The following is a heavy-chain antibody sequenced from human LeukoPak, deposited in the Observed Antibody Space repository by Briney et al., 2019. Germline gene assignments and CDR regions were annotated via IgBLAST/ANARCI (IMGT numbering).Heavy chain of an antibody. Sequence: SGTLSLTCTVSGGSISSSYCNWIRQPAGKELEWIGRIFTTGSTTYNPSLKSRLTMSVDTTKNQFSLKLNSVTAADTAVYYCARQASGGGRVPFDYWGQGTLVAVSS. CDR2: IFTTGST. CDR1: GGSISSSY. D-gene: IGHD4-23*01. CDR3: ARQASGGGRVPFDY. J-gene: IGHJ4*02. V-gene: IGHV4-4*07.